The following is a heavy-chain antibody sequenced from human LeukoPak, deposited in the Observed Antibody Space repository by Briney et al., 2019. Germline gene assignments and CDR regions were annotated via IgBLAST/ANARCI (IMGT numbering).Heavy chain of an antibody. J-gene: IGHJ4*02. CDR3: AKGSAGGYYDSSGYYSDY. CDR1: GGSFSGYY. CDR2: ISGSGRST. V-gene: IGHV3-23*01. D-gene: IGHD3-22*01. Sequence: QPSETLSLTCAVYGGSFSGYYWSWVRQAPGKGLEWVSAISGSGRSTYYADSVKGRFTISRDNSKNTLYLQMTSLRAEDTAVYYCAKGSAGGYYDSSGYYSDYWGQGTLVTVSS.